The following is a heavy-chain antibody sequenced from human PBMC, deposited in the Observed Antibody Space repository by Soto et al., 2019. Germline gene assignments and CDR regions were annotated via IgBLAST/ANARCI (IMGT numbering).Heavy chain of an antibody. CDR2: INHSGST. CDR1: GGSFSGYY. Sequence: XETLSLTCAVYGGSFSGYYWSWIRQPPGKGLEWIGEINHSGSTNYNPSLKSRVTISVDTSKNQFSLKLSSVTAADTAVYYCARDLRYYYGSGSYTPLWYYYYGMDVWGQGTTVTVSS. J-gene: IGHJ6*02. CDR3: ARDLRYYYGSGSYTPLWYYYYGMDV. V-gene: IGHV4-34*01. D-gene: IGHD3-10*01.